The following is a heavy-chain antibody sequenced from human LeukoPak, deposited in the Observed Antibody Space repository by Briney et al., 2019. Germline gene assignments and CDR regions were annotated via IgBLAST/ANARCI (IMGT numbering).Heavy chain of an antibody. Sequence: ASVKVSCKASGYTFTSYGISWVRQAPGQGLEWMGWISAYNGNTNYAQKLQGRVTMTTDTSTSTAYMKLRSLRSDDTAVYYCARLTEAVDSSGYWGQGTLVTVSS. CDR3: ARLTEAVDSSGY. J-gene: IGHJ4*02. V-gene: IGHV1-18*01. CDR1: GYTFTSYG. CDR2: ISAYNGNT. D-gene: IGHD3-9*01.